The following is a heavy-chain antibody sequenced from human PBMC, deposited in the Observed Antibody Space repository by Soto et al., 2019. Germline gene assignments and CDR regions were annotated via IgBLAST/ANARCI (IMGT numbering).Heavy chain of an antibody. J-gene: IGHJ4*02. CDR2: ISYDGSNT. D-gene: IGHD2-15*01. CDR3: AREDSVTYFDY. Sequence: SLRLSCAASGFTFSTYPMHWVRQPPGKGLEWVAVISYDGSNTYYADSVKGRFTVSRDNSKNTLFLQVNILRAEDTAVYYCAREDSVTYFDYWGQGTLVTVSS. V-gene: IGHV3-30-3*01. CDR1: GFTFSTYP.